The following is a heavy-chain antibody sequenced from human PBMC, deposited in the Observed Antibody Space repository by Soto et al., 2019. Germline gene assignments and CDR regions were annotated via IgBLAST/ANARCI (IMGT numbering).Heavy chain of an antibody. CDR3: ARALSGHIVVVTAIHNGMDV. CDR2: ISSSGSTI. D-gene: IGHD2-21*02. CDR1: GFTFSSYA. V-gene: IGHV3-48*03. J-gene: IGHJ6*02. Sequence: GGSLRLSCAASGFTFSSYAMSWVRQAPGKGLEWVSYISSSGSTIYYADSVKGRFTISRDNAKNSLYLQMNSLRAEDTAVYYCARALSGHIVVVTAIHNGMDVWGQGTTVTVSS.